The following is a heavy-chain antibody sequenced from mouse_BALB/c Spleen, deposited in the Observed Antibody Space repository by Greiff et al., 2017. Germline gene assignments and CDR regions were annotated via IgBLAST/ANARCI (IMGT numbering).Heavy chain of an antibody. Sequence: VQVVESGPDLVAPSQSLSITCTVSGFSLTSYGVHWVRQPPGKGLEWLVVIWSDGSTTYNSALKSRLSISKDNSKSQVFLKMNSLQTDDTAMYYCARRSRDFYAMDYWGQGTSVTVSS. CDR3: ARRSRDFYAMDY. CDR1: GFSLTSYG. V-gene: IGHV2-6-2*01. J-gene: IGHJ4*01. CDR2: IWSDGST.